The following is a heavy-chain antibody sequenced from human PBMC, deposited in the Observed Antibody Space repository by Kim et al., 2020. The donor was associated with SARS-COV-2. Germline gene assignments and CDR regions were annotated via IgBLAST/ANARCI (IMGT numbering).Heavy chain of an antibody. D-gene: IGHD3-10*01. V-gene: IGHV3-30*18. CDR3: AKYGDGSGRIDY. CDR2: ISYDGSKR. J-gene: IGHJ4*02. CDR1: GFTFSNYG. Sequence: GGSLRLSCAASGFTFSNYGMHWVRQAPGKGLEWVAVISYDGSKRYYTDSVKGRFTISRDDSKNTLYLQMNSLRAEDTAVYYCAKYGDGSGRIDYWGQGTLVTVSS.